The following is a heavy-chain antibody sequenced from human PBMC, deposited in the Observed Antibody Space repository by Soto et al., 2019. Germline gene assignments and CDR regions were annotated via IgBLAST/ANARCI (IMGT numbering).Heavy chain of an antibody. CDR1: GFTFDDYG. CDR2: ISGSGATT. CDR3: AKDISSSGILTSRVSFDY. J-gene: IGHJ4*02. Sequence: EVQLVESGGGVVRPGGSLRLSCAASGFTFDDYGMSWVGQAPGKGLEWVSAISGSGATTYYGDSVRGRFTISRDNSKNTLYLQMNSLRAEDSAVYFCAKDISSSGILTSRVSFDYWGQGTLVTVSS. V-gene: IGHV3-23*04. D-gene: IGHD3-9*01.